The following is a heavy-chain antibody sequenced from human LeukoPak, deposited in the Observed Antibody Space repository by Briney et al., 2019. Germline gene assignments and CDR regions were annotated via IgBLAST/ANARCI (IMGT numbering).Heavy chain of an antibody. V-gene: IGHV4-59*08. CDR3: ARHGIRYYYYGMDV. D-gene: IGHD1-1*01. CDR2: IYYSGST. Sequence: SETLSLTCTVSGGSINSYYWSWIRQPPGKGLEWIGYIYYSGSTNYNPSLKSRVTISVDRSKNRFSLMLTSVTAADTAVYYCARHGIRYYYYGMDVWGRGTTVTVSS. CDR1: GGSINSYY. J-gene: IGHJ6*02.